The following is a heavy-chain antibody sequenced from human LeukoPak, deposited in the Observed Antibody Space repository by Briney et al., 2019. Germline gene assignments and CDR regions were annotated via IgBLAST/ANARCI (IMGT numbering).Heavy chain of an antibody. CDR2: IYSGGST. D-gene: IGHD5/OR15-5a*01. V-gene: IGHV3-66*04. CDR1: GFTVSSNY. Sequence: GRSLRLSCAAPGFTVSSNYMSWVRQAPGKGLEWVSVIYSGGSTYYADSVKGRFTISRDNSKNTLYLQMNSLRAEDTAVYYCARHVSYAFGIWGQGTMVTVSS. J-gene: IGHJ3*02. CDR3: ARHVSYAFGI.